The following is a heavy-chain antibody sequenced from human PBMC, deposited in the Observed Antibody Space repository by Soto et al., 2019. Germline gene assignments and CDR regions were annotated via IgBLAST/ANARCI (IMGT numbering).Heavy chain of an antibody. CDR1: GFTFSSCA. Sequence: GGSLRLSCVASGFTFSSCARHWVRQVPGKGLEWLAVVTHDGSLYPYADSVKGRFSISRDNSRKTLYLQMNSLRPEDTAVYYCVKDRSDTWSFDYWGQGTLVTVSS. CDR2: VTHDGSLY. J-gene: IGHJ4*02. CDR3: VKDRSDTWSFDY. V-gene: IGHV3-30*18. D-gene: IGHD2-8*02.